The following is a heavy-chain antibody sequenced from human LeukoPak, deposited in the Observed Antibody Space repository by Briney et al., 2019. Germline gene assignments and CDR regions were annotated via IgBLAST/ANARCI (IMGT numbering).Heavy chain of an antibody. CDR1: GYTFTGYY. Sequence: ASVKVSCKASGYTFTGYYMHWVRQAPGQGLEWMGWINPNSGGTNYAQKFQGRVTMTRDTSISTAYMELSRLRSDDTAVYYCARDLRAHYYDSSGYYFSGQGTLVTVSS. V-gene: IGHV1-2*02. D-gene: IGHD3-22*01. CDR3: ARDLRAHYYDSSGYYF. J-gene: IGHJ4*02. CDR2: INPNSGGT.